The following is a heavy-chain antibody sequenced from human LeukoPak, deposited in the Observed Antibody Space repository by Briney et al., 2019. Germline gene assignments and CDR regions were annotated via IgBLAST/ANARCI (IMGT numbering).Heavy chain of an antibody. D-gene: IGHD2-8*01. J-gene: IGHJ6*04. CDR1: GFTFSSYA. CDR3: ATRYCTISACRASSYKSFDV. CDR2: ISGSGGST. V-gene: IGHV3-23*01. Sequence: PGGSLRLSCAASGFTFSSYAMSWVRQAPGKGLEWVSAISGSGGSTYYADSVKGRFTISRDNSKNSLYLQLTSLRAEDTAVYYCATRYCTISACRASSYKSFDVWGKGTTVIVSS.